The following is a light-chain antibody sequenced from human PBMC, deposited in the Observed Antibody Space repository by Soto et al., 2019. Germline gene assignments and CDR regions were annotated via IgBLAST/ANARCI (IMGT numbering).Light chain of an antibody. CDR3: VLYMSSGIWV. CDR1: SCSVASSNY. V-gene: IGLV8-61*01. J-gene: IGLJ3*02. Sequence: QAVATQEPSFSVSPGRTVTLTCGLSSCSVASSNYPSWYQQTPGQAPRTLIYSTSIRSSGFPDRFSGSMLGNKAALTITWAQADDEADYYCVLYMSSGIWVFGGGTKVTVL. CDR2: STS.